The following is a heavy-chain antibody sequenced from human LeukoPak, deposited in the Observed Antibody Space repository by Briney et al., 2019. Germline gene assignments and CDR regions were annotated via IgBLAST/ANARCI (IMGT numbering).Heavy chain of an antibody. CDR1: GFTFSSYG. CDR3: AKDDRIVGAIYYYYYYMDV. Sequence: PGGSLRLSCAASGFTFSSYGMHWVRQAPGKGLEWVAFIRYDGSNKYYADSVKGRFTISRDSSKNTLYLQMNSLRAEDTAVYYCAKDDRIVGAIYYYYYYMDVWGKGTTVTVSS. CDR2: IRYDGSNK. J-gene: IGHJ6*03. D-gene: IGHD1-26*01. V-gene: IGHV3-30*02.